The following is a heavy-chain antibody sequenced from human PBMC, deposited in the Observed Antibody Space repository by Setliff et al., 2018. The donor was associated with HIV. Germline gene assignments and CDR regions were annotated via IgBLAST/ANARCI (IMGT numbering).Heavy chain of an antibody. CDR1: GFTFSGSA. J-gene: IGHJ4*02. Sequence: GGSLRLSCAASGFTFSGSAMHWVRQASGKGLEWVGRIGSKANSYATAYAASVKGRFTVSRDDSENTAYLQMNSLKTEDTAVYYCTSGVEQWLVRGYWGQGTLVTVSS. V-gene: IGHV3-73*01. D-gene: IGHD6-19*01. CDR2: IGSKANSYAT. CDR3: TSGVEQWLVRGY.